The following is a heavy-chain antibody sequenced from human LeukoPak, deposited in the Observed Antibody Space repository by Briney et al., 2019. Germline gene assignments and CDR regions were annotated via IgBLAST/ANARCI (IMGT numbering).Heavy chain of an antibody. CDR1: GGTFSSYA. Sequence: SVKVSCKASGGTFSSYAISWVLQAPGQGLEWMGRIIPIFGTANYAQKFQGRVTITTDESTSTAYMELSSLRSEDTAVYYCARRYYYDSTGAFDIWGQGTMVTVSS. J-gene: IGHJ3*02. CDR3: ARRYYYDSTGAFDI. CDR2: IIPIFGTA. V-gene: IGHV1-69*05. D-gene: IGHD3-22*01.